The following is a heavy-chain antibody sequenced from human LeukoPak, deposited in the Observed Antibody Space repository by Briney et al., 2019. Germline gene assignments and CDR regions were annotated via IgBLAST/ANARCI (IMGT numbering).Heavy chain of an antibody. V-gene: IGHV4-59*08. CDR3: ARRIVRGDYYSDDS. CDR2: IYYSGTT. CDR1: GGSISSDY. D-gene: IGHD3-22*01. Sequence: SETLSLTCTVSGGSISSDYWNWIRQPPEKGLEWIGYIYYSGTTYYNPSLKGRVTISLDTSKNQFSLKLNSVTAADTAVYYCARRIVRGDYYSDDSWGQGTLVTVSS. J-gene: IGHJ4*02.